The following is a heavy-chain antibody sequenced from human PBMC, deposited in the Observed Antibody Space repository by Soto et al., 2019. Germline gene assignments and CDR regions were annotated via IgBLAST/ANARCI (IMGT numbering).Heavy chain of an antibody. V-gene: IGHV6-1*01. D-gene: IGHD3-3*01. J-gene: IGHJ5*02. CDR3: ARGSRFAGLSWFDP. CDR1: GDSVSSNSAA. CDR2: TYYRSKWYN. Sequence: QTLSLTCAISGDSVSSNSAAWNWIRQSPSRGLEWLGRTYYRSKWYNDYAVSVKSRITINPDTSKNQFSLQLNSVTPEDTAVYYCARGSRFAGLSWFDPWGQGTLVTVSS.